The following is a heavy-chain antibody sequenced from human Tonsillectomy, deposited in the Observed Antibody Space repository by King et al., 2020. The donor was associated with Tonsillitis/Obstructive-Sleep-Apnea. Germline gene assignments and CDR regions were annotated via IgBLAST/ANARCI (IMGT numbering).Heavy chain of an antibody. D-gene: IGHD4-17*01. CDR2: ISVSSSNS. CDR1: GFTFSNHY. Sequence: VQLVESGGGLVKPGGSLRLSCVASGFTFSNHYMSWIRQAPGGGLEWISFISVSSSNSNYAHSVKGRCTISRENTKNLLYLEIHSLRADDTAVYYCARTKGFDNGAWFDPWGRGSLVTVSS. V-gene: IGHV3-11*05. CDR3: ARTKGFDNGAWFDP. J-gene: IGHJ5*02.